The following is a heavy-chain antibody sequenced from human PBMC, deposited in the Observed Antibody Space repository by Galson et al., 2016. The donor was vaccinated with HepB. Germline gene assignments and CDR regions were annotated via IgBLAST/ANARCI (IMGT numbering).Heavy chain of an antibody. V-gene: IGHV4-59*01. Sequence: SETLSLTCTVAGGSISIYYWSWIRQPPGKGLEWIGYIYDTGSTNYNPSLKSRVTISVDTSKNRFSLKLSYVTAADTAVNYCARDKGPAAAGRGNFDYWGQGTLVTVSS. J-gene: IGHJ4*02. D-gene: IGHD6-13*01. CDR2: IYDTGST. CDR1: GGSISIYY. CDR3: ARDKGPAAAGRGNFDY.